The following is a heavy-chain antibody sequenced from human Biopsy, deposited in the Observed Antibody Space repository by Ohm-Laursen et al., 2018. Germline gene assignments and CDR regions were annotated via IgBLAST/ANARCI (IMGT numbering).Heavy chain of an antibody. CDR1: GVTLSGYG. J-gene: IGHJ5*01. D-gene: IGHD3-10*01. V-gene: IGHV3-21*06. CDR2: ISASSSYI. CDR3: ATELLPPGVGGPWLDS. Sequence: SLRLSCAASGVTLSGYGMNWVRQAPGKGLEWVSSISASSSYIHYADSVKGRFTVSRDNTKNSLYLQMNSLRAADTAIYYCATELLPPGVGGPWLDSWGQGTLVIVSS.